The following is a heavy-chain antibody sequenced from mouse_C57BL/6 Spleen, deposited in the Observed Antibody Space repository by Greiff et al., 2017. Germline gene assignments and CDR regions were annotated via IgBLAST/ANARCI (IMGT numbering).Heavy chain of an antibody. D-gene: IGHD2-2*01. V-gene: IGHV1-64*01. J-gene: IGHJ4*01. CDR2: IHPNSGST. Sequence: QVQLQQPGAELVKPGASVKLSCKASGYTFTSYWMRWVKQRPGQGLEWIGMIHPNSGSTNYNEKFKSKATLTVDKSSSTAYMQLSSLTSDDSAFYYCARATMVTTYYAMDYWGQGTSVTVSS. CDR1: GYTFTSYW. CDR3: ARATMVTTYYAMDY.